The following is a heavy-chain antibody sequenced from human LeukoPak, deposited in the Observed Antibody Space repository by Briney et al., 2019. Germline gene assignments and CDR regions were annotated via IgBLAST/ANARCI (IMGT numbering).Heavy chain of an antibody. Sequence: SETLSLTCTASGNSVSSGSFYWGWIRQPPGKGLEWIGYLYYSGTTNFNPSLKSRVTISVDTYKNQFSLSLSSVTAADTALYDCANAGREVQPLFDTGGQGTLVTVSS. CDR3: ANAGREVQPLFDT. D-gene: IGHD5-24*01. J-gene: IGHJ5*02. CDR1: GNSVSSGSFY. V-gene: IGHV4-61*01. CDR2: LYYSGTT.